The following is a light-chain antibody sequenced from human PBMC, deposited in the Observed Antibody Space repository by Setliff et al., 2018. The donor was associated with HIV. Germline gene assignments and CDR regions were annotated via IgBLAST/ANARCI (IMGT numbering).Light chain of an antibody. CDR1: SSDVGSYNL. V-gene: IGLV2-23*02. Sequence: QSALTQPASVSGSPGQSVTIPCTGISSDVGSYNLVSWYRQYPGKAPKLMIYEVSKRPSGVSNRFSGSKSGNTAFLTISGLQAEDEADYYCCSYANTPLYVFGTGTKVTVL. CDR2: EVS. CDR3: CSYANTPLYV. J-gene: IGLJ1*01.